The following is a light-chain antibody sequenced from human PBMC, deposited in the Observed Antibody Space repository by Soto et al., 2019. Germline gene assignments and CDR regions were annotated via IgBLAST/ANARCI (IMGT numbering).Light chain of an antibody. V-gene: IGLV3-21*02. Sequence: VLTQPPSVSVAPGQTATIPCWGNNIESKSVHWYQEKPGQAPVLAVFDDSYRPTGIPDRFSGSNSGNTATLTISRVEAGDEADYYCQVWDTSSAHPGVFGGGTKVTVL. CDR3: QVWDTSSAHPGV. CDR1: NIESKS. CDR2: DDS. J-gene: IGLJ3*02.